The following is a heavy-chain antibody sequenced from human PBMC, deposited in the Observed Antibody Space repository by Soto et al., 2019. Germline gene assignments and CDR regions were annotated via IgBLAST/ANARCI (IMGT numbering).Heavy chain of an antibody. CDR2: ISYDGSNK. V-gene: IGHV3-30*18. CDR3: AKVLTGTTVYDGMDV. J-gene: IGHJ6*02. D-gene: IGHD1-20*01. Sequence: QVQLVESGGGVVQPGRSLRLSCAASGFTFSSYGMHWVRQAPGKGLEWVAVISYDGSNKYYADSVKGRFTISRDNSKNTLYLQMNSLRAEVTAVYYCAKVLTGTTVYDGMDVWGQGTTVTVSS. CDR1: GFTFSSYG.